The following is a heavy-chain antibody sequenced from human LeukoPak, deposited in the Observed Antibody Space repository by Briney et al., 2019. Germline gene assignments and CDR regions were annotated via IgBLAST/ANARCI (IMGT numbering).Heavy chain of an antibody. J-gene: IGHJ4*02. CDR3: ARSVGGATTPRFDY. CDR2: IIPSLDIP. Sequence: SVKVSCKASGDTFSRYAISWVRQAPAQGLEWMGRIIPSLDIPNYPQKFQGRVTITADKSTSTAYMEVRSLGSEDTAVYYCARSVGGATTPRFDYWGQGTLVTVSS. V-gene: IGHV1-69*04. CDR1: GDTFSRYA. D-gene: IGHD1-26*01.